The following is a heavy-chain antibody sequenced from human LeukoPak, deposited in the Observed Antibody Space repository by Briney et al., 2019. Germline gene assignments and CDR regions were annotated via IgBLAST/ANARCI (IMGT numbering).Heavy chain of an antibody. CDR2: INPNSGGT. Sequence: ASVKVSCKASGYTFTGYYMNRVPQAPGQGLEWMGWINPNSGGTNYAQKFQGRVTMTRDTSISTAYMELSRLRSGDRAVYYCARGPNWNDVGYFDYWGQGTLVTVSS. CDR1: GYTFTGYY. CDR3: ARGPNWNDVGYFDY. J-gene: IGHJ4*02. D-gene: IGHD1-1*01. V-gene: IGHV1-2*02.